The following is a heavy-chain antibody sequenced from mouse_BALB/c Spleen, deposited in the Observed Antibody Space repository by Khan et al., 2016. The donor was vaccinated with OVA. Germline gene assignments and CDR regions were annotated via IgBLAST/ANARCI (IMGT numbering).Heavy chain of an antibody. CDR3: ARSVTITTVVATDFDY. CDR2: ISYSGRT. CDR1: GYSITSDYA. J-gene: IGHJ2*01. D-gene: IGHD1-1*01. V-gene: IGHV3-2*02. Sequence: EVQLQESGPGLVKPSQSLSLTCTVTGYSITSDYAWNWIRQFPGNKLEWMAYISYSGRTSYNPSLKSRLSITRDPSKNQFFLPLNSVTTEDTATYYCARSVTITTVVATDFDYWGQGTTLTVSS.